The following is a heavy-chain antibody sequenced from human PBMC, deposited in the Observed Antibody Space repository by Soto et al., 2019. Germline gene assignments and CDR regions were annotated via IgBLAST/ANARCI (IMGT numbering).Heavy chain of an antibody. CDR2: ISAHNGNT. CDR1: GYTFTTYG. D-gene: IGHD1-1*01. V-gene: IGHV1-18*01. Sequence: QVHLVQSGAEVKKPGASVKVSCKGSGYTFTTYGITWVRQAPGQGLEWMGWISAHNGNTNYAQKLQGRVTVTRDTSTSTAYMVLRILRSDDTAVYYCARGRYGDYWGQGALVTVSS. CDR3: ARGRYGDY. J-gene: IGHJ4*02.